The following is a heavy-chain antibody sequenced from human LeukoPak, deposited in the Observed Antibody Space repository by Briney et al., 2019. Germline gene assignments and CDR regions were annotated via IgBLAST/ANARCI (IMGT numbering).Heavy chain of an antibody. Sequence: GASVKVSCKASGYTFTGYYMHWVRQAPGQGLEWMGWINPNSGGTNYAQRFQGRVTMTRDTSISTAYMELSRLRSDDTAVYYCARRRPIFGVPKGWFDPWGQGTLVTVSS. D-gene: IGHD3-3*01. CDR3: ARRRPIFGVPKGWFDP. CDR1: GYTFTGYY. J-gene: IGHJ5*02. CDR2: INPNSGGT. V-gene: IGHV1-2*02.